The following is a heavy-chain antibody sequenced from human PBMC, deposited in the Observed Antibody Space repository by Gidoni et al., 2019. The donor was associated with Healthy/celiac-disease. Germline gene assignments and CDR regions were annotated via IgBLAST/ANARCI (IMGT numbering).Heavy chain of an antibody. CDR3: ARSRSSTSDYYGMDV. V-gene: IGHV4-59*01. D-gene: IGHD2-2*01. CDR2: IYYSGST. Sequence: QVQLQESGPGLVKPSETLSLTCTVSGGSISSYYWRWIRQPPGKGLEWIWYIYYSGSTNYNPSLKSRVTISVDTSKNQFSLKLSSVTAADTAVYYCARSRSSTSDYYGMDVWGQGTTVTVSS. J-gene: IGHJ6*02. CDR1: GGSISSYY.